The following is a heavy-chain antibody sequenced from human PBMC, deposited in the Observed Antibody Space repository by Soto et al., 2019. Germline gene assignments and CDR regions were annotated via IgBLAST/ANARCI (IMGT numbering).Heavy chain of an antibody. J-gene: IGHJ6*03. Sequence: PSETLSLTCAVYGGSFSCYDWSWIRQPPGKGLEWIGEINHSGSTNYNPSLKSRVTISVDTSKNQFSLKLSSVTAADTAVYYCARGRGREYIVVVPAALTYYMDVWGKGTTVTVSS. D-gene: IGHD2-2*01. V-gene: IGHV4-34*01. CDR3: ARGRGREYIVVVPAALTYYMDV. CDR1: GGSFSCYD. CDR2: INHSGST.